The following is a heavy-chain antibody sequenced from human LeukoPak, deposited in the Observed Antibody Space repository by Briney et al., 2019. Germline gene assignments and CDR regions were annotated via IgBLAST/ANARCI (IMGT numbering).Heavy chain of an antibody. CDR1: GFTFSSYE. D-gene: IGHD3-3*01. CDR2: ISSSGSTI. CDR3: ARVKGSGYRNSIDS. Sequence: GGSVRLSCAASGFTFSSYEMNWVRQAPGKGLEWVSYISSSGSTIYYADSVKGRFTISRDNAKNSLYLQMNSLRAEDTALYYCARVKGSGYRNSIDSWGQGTLVSVSS. V-gene: IGHV3-48*03. J-gene: IGHJ4*02.